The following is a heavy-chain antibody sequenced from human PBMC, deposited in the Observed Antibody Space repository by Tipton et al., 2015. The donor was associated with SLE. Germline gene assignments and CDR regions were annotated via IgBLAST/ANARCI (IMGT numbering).Heavy chain of an antibody. CDR3: AKDLASDI. Sequence: SLRLSCAVYGGSFSGYYWSWIRQPPGKGLEWIGEINHSGRSNYYADSVKGRFTISRDNSKNTLYLQMNSLRAEETAVYYCAKDLASDIWGQGTMVTVSS. J-gene: IGHJ3*02. CDR1: GGSFSGYY. V-gene: IGHV3-23*03. CDR2: INHSGRSN.